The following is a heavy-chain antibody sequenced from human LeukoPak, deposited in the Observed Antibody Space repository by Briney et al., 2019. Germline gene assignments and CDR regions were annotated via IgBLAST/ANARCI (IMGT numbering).Heavy chain of an antibody. D-gene: IGHD3-22*01. Sequence: PSETLSLTCAVYGGSFSGYYWSWIRQPPGKGLEWIGEINHSGSTNYNPSLKSRVTISVDTSKNQFSLKLSSVTAADTAVYYCARVDTYYYDSSGYYLLDYWGQGTLVTVSS. V-gene: IGHV4-34*01. CDR2: INHSGST. J-gene: IGHJ4*02. CDR1: GGSFSGYY. CDR3: ARVDTYYYDSSGYYLLDY.